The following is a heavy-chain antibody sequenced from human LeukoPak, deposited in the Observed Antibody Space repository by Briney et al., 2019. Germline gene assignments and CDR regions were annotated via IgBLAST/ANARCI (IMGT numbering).Heavy chain of an antibody. V-gene: IGHV3-30*04. D-gene: IGHD2-2*02. CDR2: ISYDGRNK. CDR3: ARGGIDRSRTSHYNYFDY. CDR1: GFTFSSNA. Sequence: GGSLRLSCAASGFTFSSNAMHWVRQAPGKGLEWVAVISYDGRNKYYADSVKGRFSISRDNSKNTLYLQMNSLRAEDTAVYYCARGGIDRSRTSHYNYFDYWGQGTLLTVSS. J-gene: IGHJ4*02.